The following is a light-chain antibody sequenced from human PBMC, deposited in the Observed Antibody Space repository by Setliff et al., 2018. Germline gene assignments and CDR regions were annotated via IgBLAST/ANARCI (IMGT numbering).Light chain of an antibody. Sequence: VLAQPASVSGSPGQSITISCSGTSSDVGSYDLVSWYQQHPGKAPKLIIYAVSDRPSGVSNRFSGSKSGNTASLTISGLQTEDETDYYCNAYTSGSTYVFGTGTKVTVL. CDR3: NAYTSGSTYV. J-gene: IGLJ1*01. CDR2: AVS. V-gene: IGLV2-14*03. CDR1: SSDVGSYDL.